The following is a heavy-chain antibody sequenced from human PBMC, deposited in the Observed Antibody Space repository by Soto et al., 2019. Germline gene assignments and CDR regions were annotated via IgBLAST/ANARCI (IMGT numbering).Heavy chain of an antibody. CDR3: ARAQGYSSGWYLGLGYYYYGMDV. D-gene: IGHD6-19*01. CDR2: ISYDGSNK. CDR1: GFTFSSYA. J-gene: IGHJ6*02. Sequence: GGSLRLSCAASGFTFSSYAMHWVRQAPGKGLEWVAVISYDGSNKYYADSVKGRFTISRDNSKNTLYLQMNSLRAEDTAVYYCARAQGYSSGWYLGLGYYYYGMDVWGQGTTVTVSS. V-gene: IGHV3-30-3*01.